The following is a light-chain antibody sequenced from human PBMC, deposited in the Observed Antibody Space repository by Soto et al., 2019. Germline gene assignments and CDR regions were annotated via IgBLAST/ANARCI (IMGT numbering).Light chain of an antibody. CDR2: DAS. CDR1: QSISSGY. V-gene: IGKV3-11*01. Sequence: EIVLTQSPGTLSLSPGERATLSCRASQSISSGYLAWYQQKPGQAPRLLIYDASNRATGIPARFSGSGSGTDFTLTISSLEPEDFAVYYCQQRSNWPPSFGQGTRLEIK. CDR3: QQRSNWPPS. J-gene: IGKJ5*01.